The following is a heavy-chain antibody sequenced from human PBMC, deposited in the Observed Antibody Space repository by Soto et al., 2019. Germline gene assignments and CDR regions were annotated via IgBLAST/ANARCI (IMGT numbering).Heavy chain of an antibody. Sequence: QVQLQESGPRLVEASQTLSLTCTVSNASITSSGYYWSWVRQPPGKRLEWIGYIYHSGSTFYSPSLQSRLTMAVDTSMIHFSLTLRSVTAAATAVYLGARMSGTYYVPDYWGQGALVTVSS. CDR2: IYHSGST. CDR1: NASITSSGYY. J-gene: IGHJ4*02. CDR3: ARMSGTYYVPDY. V-gene: IGHV4-31*03. D-gene: IGHD1-26*01.